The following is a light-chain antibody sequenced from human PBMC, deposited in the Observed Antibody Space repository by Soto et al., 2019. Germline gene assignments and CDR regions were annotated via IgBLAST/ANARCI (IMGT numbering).Light chain of an antibody. CDR1: SSDVGNYHF. Sequence: QSVLTQPASGYGSPGQSITISCTGTSSDVGNYHFVSWYQQHTGKAPKLIVYEGNKRPSGVSNRFSGSRSGNTASLTISGLQAEDEADYYCCSYAGSYYVFGIGTKFTVL. CDR3: CSYAGSYYV. CDR2: EGN. V-gene: IGLV2-23*01. J-gene: IGLJ1*01.